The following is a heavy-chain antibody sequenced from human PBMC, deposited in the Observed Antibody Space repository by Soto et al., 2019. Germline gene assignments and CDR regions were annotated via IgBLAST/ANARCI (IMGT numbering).Heavy chain of an antibody. Sequence: QAHLVQSGAEVKMPGDSVQVSCKASGFVSTNHNIHWVRQAPGQSLEWMGRINAGNGNTQYSQNFQGRITFTTDPSASTAFIELTNLRFEDRAIYFCASDYGSNWRLWGQGTLVSVSS. CDR3: ASDYGSNWRL. CDR2: INAGNGNT. J-gene: IGHJ4*02. D-gene: IGHD6-19*01. V-gene: IGHV1-3*01. CDR1: GFVSTNHN.